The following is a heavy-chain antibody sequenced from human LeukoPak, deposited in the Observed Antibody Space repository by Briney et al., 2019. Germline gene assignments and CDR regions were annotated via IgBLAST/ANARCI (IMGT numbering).Heavy chain of an antibody. CDR3: AKTTGNIAGAYFDY. CDR1: RFTFSVAA. CDR2: LSVSGGTS. J-gene: IGHJ4*02. D-gene: IGHD1-26*01. Sequence: GGSLSLSCAASRFTFSVAAMIRLRQAPGQGLKWVLALSVSGGTSYYADSVKGRFTTSRENSRNTLHLQMNSRRAEDTAVYYCAKTTGNIAGAYFDYWGQGALVTVSS. V-gene: IGHV3-23*01.